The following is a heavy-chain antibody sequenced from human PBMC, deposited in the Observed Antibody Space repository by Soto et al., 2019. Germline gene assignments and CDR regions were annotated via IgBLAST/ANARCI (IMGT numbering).Heavy chain of an antibody. D-gene: IGHD1-26*01. Sequence: QVQLVESGGGLVEPGGSLRLSCGASGFTFSDYYMTWIRQAPGKGLEWVSYIAGTSYYTNYADSVKGRFIISRDNAKSSLYLQMKSLRAEDTAVYYCARAKSSGRDDAFDICGQGTVVTVSS. CDR2: IAGTSYYT. CDR3: ARAKSSGRDDAFDI. V-gene: IGHV3-11*05. J-gene: IGHJ3*02. CDR1: GFTFSDYY.